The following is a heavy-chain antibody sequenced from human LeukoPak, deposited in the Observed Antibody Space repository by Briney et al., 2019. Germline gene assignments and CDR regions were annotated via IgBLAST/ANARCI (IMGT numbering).Heavy chain of an antibody. CDR2: ISSNGGST. V-gene: IGHV3-64*01. CDR1: GFTFSSYA. Sequence: HPGGSLRLSCAASGFTFSSYAMHWVRQAPGKGLEYVSAISSNGGSTYYANSVKGRFTISRDNSKNTLYLQMGSLRAGDMAVYYCARGAHYYDSSGYYSDYWGQGTLVTVSS. CDR3: ARGAHYYDSSGYYSDY. D-gene: IGHD3-22*01. J-gene: IGHJ4*02.